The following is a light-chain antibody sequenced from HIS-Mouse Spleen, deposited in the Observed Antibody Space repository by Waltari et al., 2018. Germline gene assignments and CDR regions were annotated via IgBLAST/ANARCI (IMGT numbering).Light chain of an antibody. J-gene: IGLJ1*01. Sequence: QSALTQPASVSGSPGQSITISCTGTSSDVGSYNLVSWYQQHQGKAPKLMIYEVSKRPSGVPDRFSGSKSGNTASLTVSGLQAEDEADYYCSSYAGSNNYVFGTGTKVTVL. CDR3: SSYAGSNNYV. CDR2: EVS. CDR1: SSDVGSYNL. V-gene: IGLV2-8*01.